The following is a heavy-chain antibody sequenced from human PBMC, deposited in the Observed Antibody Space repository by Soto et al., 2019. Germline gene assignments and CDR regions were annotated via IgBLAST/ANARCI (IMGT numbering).Heavy chain of an antibody. CDR3: AKNLPVGGLCYWCPPAN. Sequence: DVKLVESGGGLVQPGDSLRLSCEVSGFTFSMYSMSWVRQSPGKGLEWVAKIPQDGVDGHYADSVKGRFIISRDNGKNSLHLQLNNLRAEDTAVYYCAKNLPVGGLCYWCPPANWGQGVVVTVSS. D-gene: IGHD2-21*02. V-gene: IGHV3-7*03. J-gene: IGHJ4*02. CDR2: IPQDGVDG. CDR1: GFTFSMYS.